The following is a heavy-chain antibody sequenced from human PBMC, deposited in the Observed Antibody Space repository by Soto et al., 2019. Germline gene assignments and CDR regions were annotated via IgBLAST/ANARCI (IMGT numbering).Heavy chain of an antibody. CDR1: GYTFTSYY. CDR3: ARDGDSSGYWADIDY. V-gene: IGHV1-46*01. J-gene: IGHJ4*02. Sequence: ASVKVFCKASGYTFTSYYMHWVRQAPGQGLEWMGIINPSGGSTSYAQKFQGRVTMTRDTSTSTVYMELSSLRSEDTAVYYCARDGDSSGYWADIDYWGQGTLVTVSS. D-gene: IGHD3-22*01. CDR2: INPSGGST.